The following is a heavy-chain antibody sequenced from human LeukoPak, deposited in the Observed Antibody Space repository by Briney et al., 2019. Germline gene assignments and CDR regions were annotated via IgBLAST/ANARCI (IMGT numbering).Heavy chain of an antibody. CDR1: GFTFNNSG. CDR2: ISYEGSKK. D-gene: IGHD6-13*01. CDR3: AKSFASAGDY. J-gene: IGHJ4*02. V-gene: IGHV3-30*18. Sequence: GRSLRLSCAASGFTFNNSGMHWVRQAPGKGLEWVAVISYEGSKKYYADSVKGRFTISRDNSKNTLYLQVNSLRAEDTAVYYCAKSFASAGDYWGQGTLVTVSS.